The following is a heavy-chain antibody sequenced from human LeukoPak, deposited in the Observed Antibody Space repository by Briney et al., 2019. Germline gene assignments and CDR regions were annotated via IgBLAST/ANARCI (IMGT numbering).Heavy chain of an antibody. D-gene: IGHD1-26*01. V-gene: IGHV4-61*02. J-gene: IGHJ5*02. CDR1: GGSISSGSYY. CDR2: IYTSGST. CDR3: ARVLRGSTDWFDP. Sequence: SQSLSLTCTVSGGSISSGSYYWNWIRQPAGEGLEWIGRIYTSGSTNYNPSLKSRFTISMNSSKNQFSLKLSSVTAADTAVYYCARVLRGSTDWFDPWGQGTLVTVSS.